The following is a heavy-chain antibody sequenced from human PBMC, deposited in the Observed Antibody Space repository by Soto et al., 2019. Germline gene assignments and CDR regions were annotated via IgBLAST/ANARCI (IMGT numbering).Heavy chain of an antibody. V-gene: IGHV1-2*04. CDR1: GYTFTGYY. CDR3: ASWGPTRKGDYYYGMDV. D-gene: IGHD3-16*01. Sequence: ASVKVSCKASGYTFTGYYMHWVRQAPGQGLEWMGWINPNSGGTNYAQKFQGWVTMTRDTSISTAYMELSRLRSDDTAVHYCASWGPTRKGDYYYGMDVWGQGTTVTVSS. CDR2: INPNSGGT. J-gene: IGHJ6*02.